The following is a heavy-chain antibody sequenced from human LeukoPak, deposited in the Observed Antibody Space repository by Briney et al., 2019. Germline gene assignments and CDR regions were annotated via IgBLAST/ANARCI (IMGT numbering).Heavy chain of an antibody. CDR3: VHSSLATNGMDV. CDR1: GFSFSDTGEC. Sequence: SGPTLVNPTQTLTLTCTFSGFSFSDTGECVGWIRQPPGEALEWLALIFWNDDMFYNASLKSRLSITKDTSKNQVILTMTTLDPIDTATYYCVHSSLATNGMDVWGQGAAVTVSS. J-gene: IGHJ6*02. CDR2: IFWNDDM. V-gene: IGHV2-5*01.